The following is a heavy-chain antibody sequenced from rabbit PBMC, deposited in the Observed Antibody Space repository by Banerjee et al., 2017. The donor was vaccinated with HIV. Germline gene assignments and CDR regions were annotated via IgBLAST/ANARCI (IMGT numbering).Heavy chain of an antibody. V-gene: IGHV1S40*01. Sequence: QSLEESGGDLVKPGASLTLTCTASGFSFSSTYYMCWVRQAPGKGLEWIGIIYAGRGSTDYASWVNGRFTISSDNAQNTVDLQMNSLTAADTATYFCARYGAGYAGYGDANLWGPGTLVTVS. CDR3: ARYGAGYAGYGDANL. CDR1: GFSFSSTYY. J-gene: IGHJ4*01. D-gene: IGHD7-1*01. CDR2: IYAGRGST.